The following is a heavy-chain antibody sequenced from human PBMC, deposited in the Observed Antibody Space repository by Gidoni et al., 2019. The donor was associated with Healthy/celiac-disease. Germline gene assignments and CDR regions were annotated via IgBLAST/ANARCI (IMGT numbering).Heavy chain of an antibody. CDR1: GFTFSSYG. CDR3: ARAGSWSSDY. J-gene: IGHJ4*02. Sequence: EVQLVESGGGLVKPGGSLRLSCAASGFTFSSYGMNWVRQAPGKGLEGVSSISSSSSYIDYADSVKGRFTISRDNAKNSLYLQMISLRAEDTAVYYCARAGSWSSDYWGQGTLVTVSS. D-gene: IGHD6-13*01. CDR2: ISSSSSYI. V-gene: IGHV3-21*01.